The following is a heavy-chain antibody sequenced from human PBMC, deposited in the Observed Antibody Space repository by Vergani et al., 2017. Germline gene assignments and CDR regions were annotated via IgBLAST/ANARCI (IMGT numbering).Heavy chain of an antibody. J-gene: IGHJ4*02. D-gene: IGHD2-15*01. Sequence: EVQMVESGGGLVKPGGSLKLSCAASGFTFSDSAIHWVRQASGKGLEWVGHIRSKSHDYASSYVASVIGRFTISRDDSKNTAYLQMNSLKIEDTAVYFCARQTERCHDYWGQGTLVTVSS. V-gene: IGHV3-73*01. CDR3: ARQTERCHDY. CDR2: IRSKSHDYAS. CDR1: GFTFSDSA.